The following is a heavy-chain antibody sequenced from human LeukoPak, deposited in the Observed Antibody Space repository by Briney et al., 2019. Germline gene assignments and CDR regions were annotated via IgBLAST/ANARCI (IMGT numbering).Heavy chain of an antibody. Sequence: GGSLRLSCAASGFTFSDYYMSWIRQAPGKGLEWVSAISGSGGSTYYADSVKGRFTISRDNSKNTLYLQMNSLRAEDTAVYYCAKPGGEGVWGSYRYDYWGQGTLVTVSS. CDR1: GFTFSDYY. D-gene: IGHD3-16*02. V-gene: IGHV3-23*01. CDR3: AKPGGEGVWGSYRYDY. J-gene: IGHJ4*02. CDR2: ISGSGGST.